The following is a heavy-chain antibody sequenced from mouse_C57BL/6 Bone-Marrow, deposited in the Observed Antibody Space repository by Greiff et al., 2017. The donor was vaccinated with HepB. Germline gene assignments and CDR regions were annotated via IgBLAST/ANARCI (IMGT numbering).Heavy chain of an antibody. CDR3: ARENYGSNDY. V-gene: IGHV3-6*01. Sequence: EVKLLESGPGLVKPSQSLSLTCSVTGYSITSGYYWNWIRQFPGNKLEWMGYISYDGSNNYNPSLKNRISITRDTSKNQFFLKLNSVTTEDTATYYCARENYGSNDYWGQGTTLTVSS. CDR1: GYSITSGYY. CDR2: ISYDGSN. D-gene: IGHD1-1*01. J-gene: IGHJ2*01.